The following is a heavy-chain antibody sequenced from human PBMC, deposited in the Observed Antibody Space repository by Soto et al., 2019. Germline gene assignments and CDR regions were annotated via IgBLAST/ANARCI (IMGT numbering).Heavy chain of an antibody. CDR3: ARGLDDFWSGYYFDY. V-gene: IGHV4-34*01. D-gene: IGHD3-3*01. CDR2: INHSGST. J-gene: IGHJ4*02. CDR1: GGSFSGYY. Sequence: SETLSLTCAVYGGSFSGYYWSWIRQPPGKGLEWIGEINHSGSTNYNPSLKSRVTISVDTSKNTFSLRLSSVTAADTAVYYCARGLDDFWSGYYFDYWGQGTLVTVSS.